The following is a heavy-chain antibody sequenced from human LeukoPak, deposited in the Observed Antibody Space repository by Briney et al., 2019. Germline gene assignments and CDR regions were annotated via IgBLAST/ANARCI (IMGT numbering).Heavy chain of an antibody. D-gene: IGHD3-9*01. V-gene: IGHV4-59*08. Sequence: SETLSLTCTVSGGSISSYYWSWIRQPPAKGLEWIGYIYYSGSTNYNPSLKSRVTISVDTSKNQFSLKLSSVTAADTAVYYCARLGAVTGYNNWFDPWGQGTLVTVSS. CDR1: GGSISSYY. CDR3: ARLGAVTGYNNWFDP. J-gene: IGHJ5*02. CDR2: IYYSGST.